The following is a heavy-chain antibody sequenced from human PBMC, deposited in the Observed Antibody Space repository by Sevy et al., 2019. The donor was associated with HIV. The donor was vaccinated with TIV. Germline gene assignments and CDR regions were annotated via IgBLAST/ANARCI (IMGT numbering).Heavy chain of an antibody. CDR3: ARHGGLVDRGFDF. CDR1: GGSIARSSYD. D-gene: IGHD3-10*01. Sequence: SETLSLTCTVSGGSIARSSYDWGWIRQSPGKGLEWIGSIYFSGSTSYATSLRTRVTISVDTSKNQESLKMRSVTATDTDFYYCARHGGLVDRGFDFWGQGALVTVSS. CDR2: IYFSGST. J-gene: IGHJ4*02. V-gene: IGHV4-39*01.